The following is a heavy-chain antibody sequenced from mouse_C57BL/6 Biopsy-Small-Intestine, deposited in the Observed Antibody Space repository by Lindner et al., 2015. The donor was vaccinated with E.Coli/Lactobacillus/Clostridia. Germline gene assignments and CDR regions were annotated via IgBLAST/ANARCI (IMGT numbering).Heavy chain of an antibody. Sequence: SVKVSCKASGYAFTVYYMHWVRQAPGQGLEWMGWITPNGVGTRYAQKFQGRVTLTRDTSINTDYMELSGLRSDDTAVCYCARVGQQWMPDYWGQGTPVTVSS. D-gene: IGHD6-1*01. CDR1: GYAFTVYY. V-gene: IGHV1-72*04. CDR2: ITPNGVGT. J-gene: IGHJ4*01. CDR3: ARVGQQWMPDY.